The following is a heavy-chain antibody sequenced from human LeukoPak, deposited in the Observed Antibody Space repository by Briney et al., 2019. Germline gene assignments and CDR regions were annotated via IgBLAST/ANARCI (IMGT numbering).Heavy chain of an antibody. CDR3: ARRRVTQGNYFDY. CDR2: IYYSGIT. CDR1: DDSSTFRNYY. J-gene: IGHJ4*02. V-gene: IGHV4-39*01. D-gene: IGHD2-21*02. Sequence: SETLSLTCTVSDDSSTFRNYYWVWIRQPPGKGLEWIGSIYYSGITYYNPSLKSRVTMSVDTSKYQFSLRLTSATAADTALYYCARRRVTQGNYFDYWGQGTLVTVSS.